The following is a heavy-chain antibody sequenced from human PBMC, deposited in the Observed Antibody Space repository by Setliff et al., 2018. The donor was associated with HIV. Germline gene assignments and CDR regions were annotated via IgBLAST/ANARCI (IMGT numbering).Heavy chain of an antibody. CDR2: ISHSGST. D-gene: IGHD7-27*01. CDR1: GGSFSDSY. Sequence: PSDTLSLTCGVYGGSFSDSYYTWIRQPPGKGLEWIGEISHSGSTTYNSSLKSRVAMSVDASKNRISLTLTSLTAADTAIYYCARDQRLPGVQPPYWYFDLWGRGTLVTVSS. V-gene: IGHV4-34*01. CDR3: ARDQRLPGVQPPYWYFDL. J-gene: IGHJ2*01.